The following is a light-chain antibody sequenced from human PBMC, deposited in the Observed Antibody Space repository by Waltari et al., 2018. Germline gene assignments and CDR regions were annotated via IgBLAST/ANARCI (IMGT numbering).Light chain of an antibody. CDR2: GTS. V-gene: IGKV3-20*01. CDR3: QHYGSSPPLYT. Sequence: EIVLTQSPGTLSLSPGDRATLSCRASQSTSTSSLAWYQPMPGQPPRLLVYGTSTRATGIPDRFSGSVSGADFTLAISRLGPEDFAVYYCQHYGSSPPLYTFGQGTKLEIK. J-gene: IGKJ2*01. CDR1: QSTSTSS.